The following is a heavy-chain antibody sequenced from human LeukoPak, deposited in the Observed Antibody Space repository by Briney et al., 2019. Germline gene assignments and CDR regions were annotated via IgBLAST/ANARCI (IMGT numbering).Heavy chain of an antibody. Sequence: PSETLSLTCTVSGGSISSSSYYWGWIRQPPGKGLEWIGSIYYSGSTYYNPSLKSRVTISVDTSKNQFSLKLSSVTAADTAVYYCARRYVDDSSGYYTSDYWGQGTLVTVSS. J-gene: IGHJ4*02. CDR1: GGSISSSSYY. CDR3: ARRYVDDSSGYYTSDY. CDR2: IYYSGST. V-gene: IGHV4-39*07. D-gene: IGHD3-22*01.